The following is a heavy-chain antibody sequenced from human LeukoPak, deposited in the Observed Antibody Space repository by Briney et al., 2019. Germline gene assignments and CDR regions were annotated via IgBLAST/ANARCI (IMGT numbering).Heavy chain of an antibody. V-gene: IGHV3-23*01. J-gene: IGHJ4*02. CDR1: GFTFDKYA. D-gene: IGHD4-17*01. CDR3: AKGHDYGDYVFLDY. CDR2: IRSDDGST. Sequence: GGSLSLSCAASGFTFDKYAMSWVRQAPGKGLEWVSAIRSDDGSTYYADSVKGRFTISRDNSKNTLYLQMNSLRAEDTAVYYCAKGHDYGDYVFLDYWGQGTLVTVSS.